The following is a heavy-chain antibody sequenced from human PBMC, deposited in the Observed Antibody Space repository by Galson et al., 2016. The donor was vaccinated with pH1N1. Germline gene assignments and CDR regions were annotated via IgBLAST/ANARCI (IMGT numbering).Heavy chain of an antibody. CDR1: GGSFSTFH. V-gene: IGHV4-34*01. CDR3: PRGRRMTFWGLIVTPFDP. CDR2: IHRSGSN. Sequence: ETLSLTCAVYGGSFSTFHWSWIRQSPGKGLEWIGEIHRSGSNNYNPSLKSRVTISIDTAKNQFSLKLTTVTAADTALYYCPRGRRMTFWGLIVTPFDPWGQGSQVTVSS. J-gene: IGHJ5*02. D-gene: IGHD3-16*02.